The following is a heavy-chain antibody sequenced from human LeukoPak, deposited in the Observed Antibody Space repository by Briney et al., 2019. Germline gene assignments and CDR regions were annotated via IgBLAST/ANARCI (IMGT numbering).Heavy chain of an antibody. D-gene: IGHD6-19*01. Sequence: ASVKVSCKASGYTFTSYVISWVRQAPGQGLEWMGWISAYNGNTNYAQKLQGRVTMTTGTSTSTAYMELRSLRSDDTAVYYCARYSSGWYPLDYWGQGTLVTVSS. CDR1: GYTFTSYV. CDR2: ISAYNGNT. J-gene: IGHJ4*02. CDR3: ARYSSGWYPLDY. V-gene: IGHV1-18*01.